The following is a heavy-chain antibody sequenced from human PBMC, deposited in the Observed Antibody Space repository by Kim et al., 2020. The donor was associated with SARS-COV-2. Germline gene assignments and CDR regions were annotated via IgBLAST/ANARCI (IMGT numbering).Heavy chain of an antibody. Sequence: GNKIYSQKFQGRVTLSTDTSASTAYMELSSLRSEDSAVYFCLGGYYFDYWGQGTLVTVSS. J-gene: IGHJ4*02. D-gene: IGHD2-15*01. CDR2: GNK. CDR3: LGGYYFDY. V-gene: IGHV1-3*01.